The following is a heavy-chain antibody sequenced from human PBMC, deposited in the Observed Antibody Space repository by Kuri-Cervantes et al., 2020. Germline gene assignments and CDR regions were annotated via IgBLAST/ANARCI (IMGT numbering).Heavy chain of an antibody. CDR3: ARDKRYYDSSGYYWGTCFDY. Sequence: SVKVSCKASGGTFSSYAISWVRQAPGQGLEWMGGIIPIFGTANYAQKFQGRVTITADESTSTAYMELSSLRSEDTAVYYCARDKRYYDSSGYYWGTCFDYWGQGTLVTVSS. J-gene: IGHJ4*02. CDR1: GGTFSSYA. V-gene: IGHV1-69*13. CDR2: IIPIFGTA. D-gene: IGHD3-22*01.